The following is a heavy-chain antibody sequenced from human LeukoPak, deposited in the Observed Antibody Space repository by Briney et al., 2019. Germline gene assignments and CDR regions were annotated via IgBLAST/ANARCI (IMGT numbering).Heavy chain of an antibody. D-gene: IGHD1-1*01. J-gene: IGHJ3*02. CDR3: ARDLEPYAFDI. Sequence: SETLSLTCTVSGGSISGYYWSWIRQPPGKGLEWIGYIYYSGSTNYNPSLKSRVTISVDTSKNQFSLKLSSVTAADTAVYYCARDLEPYAFDIWGQGTMVTVSS. CDR2: IYYSGST. CDR1: GGSISGYY. V-gene: IGHV4-59*01.